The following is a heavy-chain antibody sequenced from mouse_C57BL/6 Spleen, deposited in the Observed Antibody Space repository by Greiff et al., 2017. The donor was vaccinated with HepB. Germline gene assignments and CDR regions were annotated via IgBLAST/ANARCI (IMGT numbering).Heavy chain of an antibody. Sequence: QVQLQQSGAELARPGASVKLSCKASGYTFTSYGISWVKQRTGQGLEWIGEIYPRSGNTYYNEKFKGKATLTADKSSSTAYMELRSLTSEDSAVYFCARENDGYFAYWGQGTLVTVSA. CDR1: GYTFTSYG. J-gene: IGHJ3*01. V-gene: IGHV1-81*01. CDR2: IYPRSGNT. CDR3: ARENDGYFAY. D-gene: IGHD2-3*01.